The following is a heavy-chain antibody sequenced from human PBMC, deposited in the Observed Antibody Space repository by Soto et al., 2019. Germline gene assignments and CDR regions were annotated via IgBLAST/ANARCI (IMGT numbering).Heavy chain of an antibody. Sequence: QVQLVQSGAEVKKPGSSVKVSCKASGGTFSSYAISWVRQAPGQGLEWMGGIIPIFGTANYAQKFQGRVTIXPDESTRTAYMELSSLRSEDTAVYSCARGITGTVSYYYGMDVWGQGTTVTVSS. J-gene: IGHJ6*02. CDR2: IIPIFGTA. V-gene: IGHV1-69*05. CDR3: ARGITGTVSYYYGMDV. D-gene: IGHD1-20*01. CDR1: GGTFSSYA.